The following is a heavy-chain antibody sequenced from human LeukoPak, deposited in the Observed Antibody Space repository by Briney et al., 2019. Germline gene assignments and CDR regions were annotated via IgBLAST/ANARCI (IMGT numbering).Heavy chain of an antibody. CDR2: ISYSSTYT. CDR1: AFRVTSNY. Sequence: GSLRLSCATSAFRVTSNYMSWVRQAPGKGLEWISYISYSSTYTNYADSVKGRFTISRDDARNSVFLQMNSLRAEDTAVYYCARIPANSYYFDYWGPGSLVTVSS. J-gene: IGHJ4*02. V-gene: IGHV3-11*03. CDR3: ARIPANSYYFDY.